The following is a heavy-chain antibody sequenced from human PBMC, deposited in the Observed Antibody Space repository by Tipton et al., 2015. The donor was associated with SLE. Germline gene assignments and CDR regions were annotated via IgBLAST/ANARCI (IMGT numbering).Heavy chain of an antibody. Sequence: GSLRLSCAASGFTFSSHTMSWARQAPGKGLEWVSVIYSDGSTDYGDSVKGRFTVSRDNYRNTLYLQMDYLSAEDTAVYYCAKNKGTYWGQGTLVTVSS. CDR1: GFTFSSHT. V-gene: IGHV3-23*03. D-gene: IGHD3-10*01. J-gene: IGHJ4*02. CDR2: IYSDGST. CDR3: AKNKGTY.